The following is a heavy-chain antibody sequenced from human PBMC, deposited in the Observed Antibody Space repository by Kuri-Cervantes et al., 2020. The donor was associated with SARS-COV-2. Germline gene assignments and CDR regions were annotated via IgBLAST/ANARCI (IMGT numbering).Heavy chain of an antibody. CDR2: ISSSSSYI. V-gene: IGHV3-21*01. CDR3: ARNDFWSGYYFDY. CDR1: GFTFSSYS. D-gene: IGHD3-3*01. J-gene: IGHJ4*02. Sequence: GGSLRLSCAASGFTFSSYSMNWVRQAPGKGLEWVSSISSSSSYIYYADSVKGRFTISRDNAKNSLYLQMNGLRAEDTAVYYCARNDFWSGYYFDYWGQGTLVTVSS.